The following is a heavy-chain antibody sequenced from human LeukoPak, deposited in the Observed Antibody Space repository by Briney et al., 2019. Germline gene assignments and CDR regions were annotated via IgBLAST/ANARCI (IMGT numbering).Heavy chain of an antibody. CDR3: ARETSYYGSGSYYGVAAVD. D-gene: IGHD3-10*01. Sequence: PGGSLRLSCAASGFTVSSNYMSWVRQAPGKGLEWVSIIYSGGNTYYADSVKGRFTISRDDSKNTLYLQLNSLRAGDTAFYYCARETSYYGSGSYYGVAAVDWGQGTLVTVSS. V-gene: IGHV3-53*01. CDR1: GFTVSSNY. J-gene: IGHJ4*02. CDR2: IYSGGNT.